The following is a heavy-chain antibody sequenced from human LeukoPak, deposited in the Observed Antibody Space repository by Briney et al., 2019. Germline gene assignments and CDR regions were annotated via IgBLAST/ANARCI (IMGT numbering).Heavy chain of an antibody. CDR1: GGSFSGYY. CDR3: ASEPFYYYDSGGQIDY. Sequence: SETLSLTCAVYGGSFSGYYWSWIRQPPGKGLEWIGEINHSGSTNYNPSLKSRVTISVDTSKNQFSLKLSSVTAADTAVYYCASEPFYYYDSGGQIDYWGQGTLVTVSS. D-gene: IGHD3-22*01. V-gene: IGHV4-34*01. CDR2: INHSGST. J-gene: IGHJ4*02.